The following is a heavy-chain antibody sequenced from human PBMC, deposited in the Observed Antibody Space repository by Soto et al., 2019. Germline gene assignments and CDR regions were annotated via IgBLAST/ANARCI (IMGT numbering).Heavy chain of an antibody. D-gene: IGHD1-26*01. CDR3: ASWRGAMSFFDY. CDR1: GFSFSSYW. V-gene: IGHV3-7*01. J-gene: IGHJ4*02. CDR2: IKQDGSEK. Sequence: GGSLRLSCAASGFSFSSYWMSWVRQAPGKGLEWVANIKQDGSEKYYVDSVKGRFTISRHNAKNSLFLQMNSLRVEDTAVYYCASWRGAMSFFDYWGQGTLVTVSS.